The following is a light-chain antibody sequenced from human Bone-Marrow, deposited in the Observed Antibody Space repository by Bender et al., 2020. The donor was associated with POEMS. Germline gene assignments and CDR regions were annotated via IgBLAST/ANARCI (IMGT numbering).Light chain of an antibody. V-gene: IGLV1-44*01. CDR2: SNN. Sequence: LTQPHSVSESPGKTVTISCTRSSGSIDGNYVQWYQQFPGTAPKLLIYSNNQRPSGVPDRFSGSKSGTSASLAISGLQSEDEADYYCAAWHDSLNAPVVFGGGTKLTVL. J-gene: IGLJ2*01. CDR3: AAWHDSLNAPVV. CDR1: SGSIDGNY.